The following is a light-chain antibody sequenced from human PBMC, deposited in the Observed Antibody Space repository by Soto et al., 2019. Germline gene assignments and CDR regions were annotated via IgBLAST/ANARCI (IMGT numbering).Light chain of an antibody. CDR3: QQRATWPPFT. CDR2: DAS. V-gene: IGKV3-11*01. CDR1: QNVSTY. J-gene: IGKJ3*01. Sequence: EIVLTQSPATLSLSPGARATLSCRASQNVSTYLGWYQQKPGQAPRLLIYDASNRATGIPARFSGSGSGTDFTLTISSLEPEDFAVYYGQQRATWPPFTFGPGTKVDLK.